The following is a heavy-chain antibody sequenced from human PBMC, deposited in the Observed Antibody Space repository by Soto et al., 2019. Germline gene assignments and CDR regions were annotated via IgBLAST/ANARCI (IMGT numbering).Heavy chain of an antibody. Sequence: GGSLRLSCAASGFTVSSNYMSWVRQAPGKGLEWVSVIYSGGSTYYADSVKGRFTISRDNSKNTLYLQMNSLRAEDTAVYYCARVYGDYVFGGYYYYMDVWGKGTTVTVSS. CDR1: GFTVSSNY. D-gene: IGHD4-17*01. CDR3: ARVYGDYVFGGYYYYMDV. V-gene: IGHV3-66*01. J-gene: IGHJ6*03. CDR2: IYSGGST.